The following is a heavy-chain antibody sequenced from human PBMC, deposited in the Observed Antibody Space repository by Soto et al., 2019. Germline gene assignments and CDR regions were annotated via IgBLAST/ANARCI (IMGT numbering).Heavy chain of an antibody. CDR1: GFTFSSYA. CDR3: AKGGGNALLSYYYYGMDV. D-gene: IGHD5-12*01. V-gene: IGHV3-23*01. CDR2: ISGSGGGT. Sequence: PGGPLRLSFAAPGFTFSSYAMRWGRQAPGKGREWVSTISGSGGGTYYADSVKGRVTISSDNSKNTLYLQMNSLRAEDAAVYYCAKGGGNALLSYYYYGMDVWGQGTTVTVSS. J-gene: IGHJ6*02.